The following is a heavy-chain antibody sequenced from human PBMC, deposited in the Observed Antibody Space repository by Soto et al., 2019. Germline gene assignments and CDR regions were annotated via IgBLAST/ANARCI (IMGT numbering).Heavy chain of an antibody. CDR2: ISYTGST. CDR3: AREGYSSSWYLAGAFDL. Sequence: QVQLQESGPGLVKPSETLSLTCTVSGGSISVYYWTWIRQPPGKELEWIGYISYTGSTNYNPSLKSRVTISVDTSKNQFSLKLTSVTAADTAVYYCAREGYSSSWYLAGAFDLWGQGTMVTVSS. CDR1: GGSISVYY. J-gene: IGHJ3*01. D-gene: IGHD6-13*01. V-gene: IGHV4-59*01.